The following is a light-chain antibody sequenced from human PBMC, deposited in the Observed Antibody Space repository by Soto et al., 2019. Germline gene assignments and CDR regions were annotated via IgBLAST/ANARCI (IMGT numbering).Light chain of an antibody. CDR3: QQRSSWPPPT. V-gene: IGKV3-11*01. CDR1: QSVSSY. Sequence: EIVLTQSPATLSLSPGERATLSCRASQSVSSYLAWYQQKPGQAPRLLIYDASNRATGIPARFSGSGSGTDFTLTISSLEPEDFAIYYCQQRSSWPPPTFGGGT. CDR2: DAS. J-gene: IGKJ4*01.